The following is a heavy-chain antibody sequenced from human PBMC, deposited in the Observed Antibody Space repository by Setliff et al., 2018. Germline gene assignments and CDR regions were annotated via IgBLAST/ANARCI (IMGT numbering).Heavy chain of an antibody. V-gene: IGHV3-7*03. Sequence: PGGSLRLSCSASGFTLSTYWMNWVRQAPGKGLEWVAHIKQDGSEEYYVDSVKGRFTISRDNSKNTLYLQMNSLSAEDTALYYCAKDFGSTWLNYFDYWGQGTLVTVSS. CDR2: IKQDGSEE. D-gene: IGHD6-13*01. J-gene: IGHJ4*02. CDR1: GFTLSTYW. CDR3: AKDFGSTWLNYFDY.